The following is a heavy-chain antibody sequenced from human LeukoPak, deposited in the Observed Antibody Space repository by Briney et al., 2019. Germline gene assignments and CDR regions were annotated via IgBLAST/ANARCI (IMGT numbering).Heavy chain of an antibody. D-gene: IGHD5-18*01. Sequence: SETLSLTCSVSGGSISSSSSDYYWGWVRQPPGKGLERIGSISYSWTTYYNPSLKSRVTISADTSNNQFSLKLTSVTAADTAVYYCARHRHSHHYDYWGQGTLVTVSS. J-gene: IGHJ4*02. CDR3: ARHRHSHHYDY. V-gene: IGHV4-39*01. CDR2: ISYSWTT. CDR1: GGSISSSSSDYY.